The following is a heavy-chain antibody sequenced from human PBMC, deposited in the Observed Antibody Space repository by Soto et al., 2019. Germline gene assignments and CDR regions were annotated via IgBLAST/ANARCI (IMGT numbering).Heavy chain of an antibody. D-gene: IGHD3-10*01. CDR3: AHLVLLWFAELSAEYFQH. V-gene: IGHV2-5*02. CDR2: IYWDDGK. Sequence: QITLKESGPTLVKPTQTLTLTCTFSGFSLSTSGVGVGWIRQPPGKALEWLALIYWDDGKRYSPSLKSRVTITKDTSKNQVVLTMTNMDPVDTATYYCAHLVLLWFAELSAEYFQHWGQGTLVTVSS. J-gene: IGHJ1*01. CDR1: GFSLSTSGVG.